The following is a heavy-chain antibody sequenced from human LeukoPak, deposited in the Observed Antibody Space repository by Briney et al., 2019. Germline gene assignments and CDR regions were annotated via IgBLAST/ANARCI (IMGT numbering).Heavy chain of an antibody. D-gene: IGHD4-17*01. Sequence: GGSLRLTCRGSGFALGNYGMTWVRQAPGKGLEWVSAITGSGEGTRYTDAVTGRFTISRDNSRNTLFLQMDSLRADDTAVYYCAKDANGDYLGAFDFWGPGTLVTVSS. CDR1: GFALGNYG. CDR2: ITGSGEGT. J-gene: IGHJ3*01. CDR3: AKDANGDYLGAFDF. V-gene: IGHV3-23*01.